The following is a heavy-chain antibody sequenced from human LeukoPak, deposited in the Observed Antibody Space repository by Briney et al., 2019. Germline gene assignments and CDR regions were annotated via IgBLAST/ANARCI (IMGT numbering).Heavy chain of an antibody. CDR3: ARDRDSSGLRDFDL. J-gene: IGHJ2*01. CDR1: GGSISSYC. V-gene: IGHV4-59*01. CDR2: IYYSGNT. Sequence: SETLSLTCTVSGGSISSYCWSWIRQPPGKGLEWIGYIYYSGNTNYNPSLKSRVSISIDTSKNQFSLQLSSVTAADTAVYYCARDRDSSGLRDFDLWGRGTLVTVSA. D-gene: IGHD3-22*01.